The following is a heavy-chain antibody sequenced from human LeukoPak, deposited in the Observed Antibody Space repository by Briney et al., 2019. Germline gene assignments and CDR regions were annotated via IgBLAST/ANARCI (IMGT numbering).Heavy chain of an antibody. CDR1: GGSISSYY. V-gene: IGHV4-59*01. CDR2: IYYSGST. CDR3: ARAYSSGWYRG. J-gene: IGHJ4*02. Sequence: SETLSLTCTVSGGSISSYYWSWIRQPPGKGLEWIGYIYYSGSTNYNPSLKSRVTISVDTSKNQFSLKLSSVTAADTAVYYCARAYSSGWYRGWGQGTLVTVSS. D-gene: IGHD6-19*01.